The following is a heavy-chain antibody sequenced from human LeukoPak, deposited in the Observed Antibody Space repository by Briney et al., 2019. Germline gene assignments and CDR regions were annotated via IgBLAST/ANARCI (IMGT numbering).Heavy chain of an antibody. J-gene: IGHJ4*02. CDR1: GFTFSSYA. D-gene: IGHD2-2*01. V-gene: IGHV3-30*04. CDR2: ISYDGSNK. Sequence: PGGSLRLSCAASGFTFSSYAMHWVRQAPGKGLEWVADISYDGSNKYYADSVKGRFTISRDNAKNTLYLRMNSLRAEDTAVYYCARGSVIDWIVVVPAALDYWGQGTLVTVSS. CDR3: ARGSVIDWIVVVPAALDY.